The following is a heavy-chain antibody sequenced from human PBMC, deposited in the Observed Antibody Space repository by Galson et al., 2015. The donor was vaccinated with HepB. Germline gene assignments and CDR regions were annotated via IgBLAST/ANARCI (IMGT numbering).Heavy chain of an antibody. CDR1: GYSFTSYW. CDR3: ARLWDRQQLLRNYYYYYGMDV. V-gene: IGHV5-51*01. D-gene: IGHD6-13*01. CDR2: IYPGDSDT. J-gene: IGHJ6*02. Sequence: QSGAEVKKPGESLKISCKGSGYSFTSYWIGWVRQMPGKGLEWMGIIYPGDSDTRYSPSFQGQVTISADKSISTAYLQWSSLKASDTAMYYCARLWDRQQLLRNYYYYYGMDVWGQGTTVTVSS.